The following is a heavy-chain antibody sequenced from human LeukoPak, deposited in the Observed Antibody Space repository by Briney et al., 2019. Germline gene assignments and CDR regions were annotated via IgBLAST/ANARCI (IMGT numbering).Heavy chain of an antibody. Sequence: GGSLRLSCAPSGFTYSRFEMNGVRDARGGGLEGGSYISSSGSNINYADSVKGRFTISRDNAKNSLYLQMNSLRAEDMALYYCARGRYCDLDNWFDPWGQGTLVTVSS. D-gene: IGHD4-17*01. CDR1: GFTYSRFE. CDR3: ARGRYCDLDNWFDP. J-gene: IGHJ5*02. CDR2: ISSSGSNI. V-gene: IGHV3-48*03.